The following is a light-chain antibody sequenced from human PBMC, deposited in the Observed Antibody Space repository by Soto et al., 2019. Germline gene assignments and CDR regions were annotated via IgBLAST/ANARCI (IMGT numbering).Light chain of an antibody. J-gene: IGKJ1*01. CDR2: AAS. Sequence: DIPMTQSPSSLSASVGDRVTITCRASQSISSYLNWYQQKPGKAPKLLIYAASSLQSGVPSRFSGSGSATDFTLTISSLQPEDFATYYCQQSYRTPPTYGRGNKVEIK. CDR1: QSISSY. V-gene: IGKV1-39*01. CDR3: QQSYRTPPT.